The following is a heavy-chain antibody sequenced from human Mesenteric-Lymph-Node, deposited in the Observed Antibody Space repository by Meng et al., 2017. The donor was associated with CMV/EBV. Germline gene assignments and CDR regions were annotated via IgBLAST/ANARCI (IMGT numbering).Heavy chain of an antibody. J-gene: IGHJ5*02. CDR2: IIPIFGTA. Sequence: KDSGGTFSSYAISWVRQAPGQGLEWMGGIIPIFGTANYAQKFQGRVTITTDESTSTAYMELSSLRSEDTAVYYCAREVTGTRGWFDPWGQGTLVTVSS. CDR1: GGTFSSYA. V-gene: IGHV1-69*05. CDR3: AREVTGTRGWFDP. D-gene: IGHD1-20*01.